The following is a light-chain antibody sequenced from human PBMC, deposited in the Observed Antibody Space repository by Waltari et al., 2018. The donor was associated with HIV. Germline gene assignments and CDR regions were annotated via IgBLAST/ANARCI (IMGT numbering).Light chain of an antibody. Sequence: QSALTQPASVSGSPGQSITISCTGTSSDVGGYNLVSWYQQHPGKAPKLMIYEVSKRPSGVSKRLSGSKSGNTASLTISGRQAEDEADYYCCAYAGSTTYVIFGGGTKLTVL. CDR1: SSDVGGYNL. CDR3: CAYAGSTTYVI. J-gene: IGLJ2*01. V-gene: IGLV2-23*02. CDR2: EVS.